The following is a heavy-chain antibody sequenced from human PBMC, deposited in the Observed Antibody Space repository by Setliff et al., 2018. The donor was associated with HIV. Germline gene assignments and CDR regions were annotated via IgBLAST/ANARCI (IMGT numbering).Heavy chain of an antibody. CDR3: AKALAGAVAGALAY. CDR1: GFTFDDYA. V-gene: IGHV3-9*01. Sequence: GGSLRLSCAASGFTFDDYAMHWVRQAPGKGLEWVSGISWNSGSIGYADSVKGRFTISRDNAKNSLYLQMNSLRAEDTALYYCAKALAGAVAGALAYWGQGTLVTVSS. CDR2: ISWNSGSI. J-gene: IGHJ4*02. D-gene: IGHD6-19*01.